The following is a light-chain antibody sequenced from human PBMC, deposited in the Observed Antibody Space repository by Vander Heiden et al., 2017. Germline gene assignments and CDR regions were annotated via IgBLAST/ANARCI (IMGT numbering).Light chain of an antibody. J-gene: IGLJ3*02. V-gene: IGLV1-44*01. Sequence: HSVLPHPPSAPGPPGLGVTTSCSGSSSSIGSNTVNWYQQHPGTGPKLIINSNSRRPSGVPDRFSGSKSGTSASLAISGLQSEDEADYYCAAWDDSLNSPGFGGGTKLTVL. CDR3: AAWDDSLNSPG. CDR2: SNS. CDR1: SSSIGSNT.